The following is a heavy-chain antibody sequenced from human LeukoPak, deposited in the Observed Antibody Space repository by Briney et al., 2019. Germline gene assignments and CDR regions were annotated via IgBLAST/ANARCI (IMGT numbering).Heavy chain of an antibody. CDR2: ISYDGSNK. CDR1: GFIFSSYA. D-gene: IGHD3-10*01. J-gene: IGHJ4*02. V-gene: IGHV3-30-3*01. Sequence: GGSLRLSCAASGFIFSSYAMHWVRQAPGKGLERVAVISYDGSNKYYADSVKGRFTISRDNSKNTLYLQMNSLRAEDTAVYYCARGTLWFGELLSHVDYWGQGTLVTVSS. CDR3: ARGTLWFGELLSHVDY.